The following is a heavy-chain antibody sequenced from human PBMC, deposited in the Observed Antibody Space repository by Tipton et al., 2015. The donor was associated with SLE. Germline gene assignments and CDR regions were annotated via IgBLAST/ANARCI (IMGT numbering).Heavy chain of an antibody. CDR1: GYSFTNFW. CDR3: ARLSDSSGYYYVGFDY. Sequence: QSGAEVKKPGESLKISCKGSGYSFTNFWIGWVRQMPGKGLEWMGVIYPGDSDATYSPSFQGQVTISADKSISTAYLQWSSLQASDTAVYYCARLSDSSGYYYVGFDYWGQGTLVTVSS. J-gene: IGHJ4*02. V-gene: IGHV5-51*03. CDR2: IYPGDSDA. D-gene: IGHD3-22*01.